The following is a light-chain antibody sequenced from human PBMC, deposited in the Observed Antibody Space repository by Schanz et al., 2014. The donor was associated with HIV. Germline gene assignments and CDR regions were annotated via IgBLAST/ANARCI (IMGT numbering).Light chain of an antibody. CDR3: QQYGGSPT. J-gene: IGKJ1*01. Sequence: EIVLTQSPATLSLSPGERATLSCRASQSVSSYLAWYQQKPGQAPRLLIYDASNRATGIPARFSGSGSGSTFTLIISRLEPADIAVYYCQQYGGSPTFGQGTKVEIK. CDR1: QSVSSY. CDR2: DAS. V-gene: IGKV3-11*01.